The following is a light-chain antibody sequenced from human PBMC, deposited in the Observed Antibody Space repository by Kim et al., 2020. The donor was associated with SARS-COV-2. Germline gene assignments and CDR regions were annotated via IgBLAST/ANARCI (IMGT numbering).Light chain of an antibody. V-gene: IGKV1-33*01. Sequence: GDRVTITCQASQDISYHLTWYQQKPGRAPNLLISDASNLEPGVPSRFSGGGSGTDFTFTISSLQPEDIATYYCQQYNNLPLSFGGGTKLEI. CDR2: DAS. CDR3: QQYNNLPLS. CDR1: QDISYH. J-gene: IGKJ4*01.